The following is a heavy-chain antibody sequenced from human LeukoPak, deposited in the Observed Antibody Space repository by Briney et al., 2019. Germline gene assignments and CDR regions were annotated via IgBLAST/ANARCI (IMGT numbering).Heavy chain of an antibody. Sequence: SETLSLTCTVSGGSISNYYWSWIRQPPGKGLEWIGSIYHSGSTYYNPSLKSRVTISVDTSKNQFSLKLSSVTAADTAVYYCARAAAQNWFDPWGQGTLVTVSS. CDR2: IYHSGST. CDR3: ARAAAQNWFDP. J-gene: IGHJ5*02. D-gene: IGHD6-25*01. V-gene: IGHV4-38-2*02. CDR1: GGSISNYY.